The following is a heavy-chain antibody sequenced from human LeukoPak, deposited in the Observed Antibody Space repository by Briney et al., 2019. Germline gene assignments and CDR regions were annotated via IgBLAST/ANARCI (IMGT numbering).Heavy chain of an antibody. Sequence: GGSLRLSCVASGLTFNDYGMHWVRRAPGRGLEWVAFIRYDGSSKYYPESVQGRFTISRDNSKNTLHLDMNNLTPEDTGFYYCAKVNSFWLDSWGQGTRVTVAS. CDR1: GLTFNDYG. CDR2: IRYDGSSK. V-gene: IGHV3-30*02. J-gene: IGHJ4*02. CDR3: AKVNSFWLDS. D-gene: IGHD3-3*01.